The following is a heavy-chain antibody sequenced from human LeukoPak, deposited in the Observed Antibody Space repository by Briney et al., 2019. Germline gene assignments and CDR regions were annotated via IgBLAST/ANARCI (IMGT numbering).Heavy chain of an antibody. CDR1: GYTLTELS. CDR2: FDPEDGET. V-gene: IGHV1-24*01. Sequence: GASVKVSCKVSGYTLTELSMHWVRQAPGKGLGWMGGFDPEDGETIYAQKFQGRVTMTEDTSTDTAYMELSSLRSEDTAVYYCARGRTRDTYHWFDPWGQGTLVTVSS. D-gene: IGHD2-21*01. CDR3: ARGRTRDTYHWFDP. J-gene: IGHJ5*02.